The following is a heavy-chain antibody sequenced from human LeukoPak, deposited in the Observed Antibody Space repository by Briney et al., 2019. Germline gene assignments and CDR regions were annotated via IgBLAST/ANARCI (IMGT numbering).Heavy chain of an antibody. Sequence: GGSLRLSCAASGFTFSSYWMSWVRQAPGKGLEWVANIKQDGSEKYYVDSVKGRFTISRDNAKNSLYVQMNSLRAEDTAVYYCARLRGLYSDTNRYQTALDCWGQGTLVTVSS. CDR1: GFTFSSYW. CDR3: ARLRGLYSDTNRYQTALDC. V-gene: IGHV3-7*01. D-gene: IGHD1-26*01. CDR2: IKQDGSEK. J-gene: IGHJ4*02.